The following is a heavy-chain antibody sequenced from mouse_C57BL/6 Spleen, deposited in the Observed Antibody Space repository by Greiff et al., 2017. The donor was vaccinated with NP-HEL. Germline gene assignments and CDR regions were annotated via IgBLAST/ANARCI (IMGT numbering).Heavy chain of an antibody. Sequence: VQLQQSGAELVMPGASVKLSCKASGYTFTSYWMHWVKQRPGQGLEWIGEIDPSDSYTNYNQKFKGKSTLTVDKSSSTAYMQLSSLTSEDFAVYDCAKPSYYGNYEGYFDVWGTGTTVTVSS. CDR1: GYTFTSYW. CDR3: AKPSYYGNYEGYFDV. CDR2: IDPSDSYT. D-gene: IGHD2-10*01. J-gene: IGHJ1*03. V-gene: IGHV1-69*01.